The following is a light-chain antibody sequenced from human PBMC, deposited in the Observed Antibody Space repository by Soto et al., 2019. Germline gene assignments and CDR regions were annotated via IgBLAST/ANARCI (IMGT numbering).Light chain of an antibody. Sequence: DIVLTQSPATLSLSPGERATLSCRASRSVSTYLAWYQQKPGQAPRLLIYDASTRDYDVPARLSGSGSGTDFTLTISGLEPEDSAIYYCQDRSSWPLGTFGQGTKVDIK. J-gene: IGKJ1*01. CDR3: QDRSSWPLGT. V-gene: IGKV3-11*01. CDR2: DAS. CDR1: RSVSTY.